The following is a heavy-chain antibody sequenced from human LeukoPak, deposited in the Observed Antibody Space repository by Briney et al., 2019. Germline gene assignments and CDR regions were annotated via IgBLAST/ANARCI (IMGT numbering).Heavy chain of an antibody. V-gene: IGHV1-18*01. J-gene: IGHJ4*02. CDR1: GYIFNSYA. CDR2: ISAFNGNT. D-gene: IGHD1-26*01. CDR3: ARGGILGDPYYFDY. Sequence: VASVKVSCKASGYIFNSYAITWVRQAPGLGLEWMGWISAFNGNTNYPQKFQGRVTMTTDTSTSTAYMELRSLRSDDTAVYYCARGGILGDPYYFDYWGQGTLVTVSS.